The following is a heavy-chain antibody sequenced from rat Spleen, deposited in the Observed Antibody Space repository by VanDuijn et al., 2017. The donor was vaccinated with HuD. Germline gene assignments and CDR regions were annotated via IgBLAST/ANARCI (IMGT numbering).Heavy chain of an antibody. D-gene: IGHD1-2*01. CDR3: ARSDYYSSRYYWYFDF. Sequence: EVRLQESGPGLVKPSQSLSLTCSVTGFSITSNYWGWIRKFPGNEMEWIGHINYSGSTSYNPSLKSRISITRDTSKNQFFLQLNSVTTEDTDTYYCARSDYYSSRYYWYFDFWGPGTMVTVSS. CDR1: GFSITSNY. V-gene: IGHV3-1*01. CDR2: INYSGST. J-gene: IGHJ1*01.